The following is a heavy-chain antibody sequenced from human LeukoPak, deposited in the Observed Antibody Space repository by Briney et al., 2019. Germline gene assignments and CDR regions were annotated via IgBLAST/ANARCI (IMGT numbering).Heavy chain of an antibody. J-gene: IGHJ3*02. CDR3: ARDKGTANLDAFDI. V-gene: IGHV1-2*02. CDR2: INPNSGDT. D-gene: IGHD2-8*02. Sequence: GASVKVSCKASGYTFTSYYMHWVRQAPGQGLEWMGWINPNSGDTNYAQNFQGRVTMTRDTSISTAYMELSRLRSDDTAVYYCARDKGTANLDAFDIWGQGTMVTVSS. CDR1: GYTFTSYY.